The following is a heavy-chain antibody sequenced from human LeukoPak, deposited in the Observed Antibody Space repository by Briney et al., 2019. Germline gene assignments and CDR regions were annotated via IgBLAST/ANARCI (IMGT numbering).Heavy chain of an antibody. D-gene: IGHD3-16*01. CDR1: GGSISSYY. V-gene: IGHV4-59*12. CDR2: IYYSGST. J-gene: IGHJ5*02. Sequence: SETLSLTCTVSGGSISSYYWSWIRQPPGKGLEWIGYIYYSGSTNYNPSLKGRVTISVDKSKNQFSLKLSSVTAADTAVYYCARNRITVLNWFDPWGQGTLVTVSS. CDR3: ARNRITVLNWFDP.